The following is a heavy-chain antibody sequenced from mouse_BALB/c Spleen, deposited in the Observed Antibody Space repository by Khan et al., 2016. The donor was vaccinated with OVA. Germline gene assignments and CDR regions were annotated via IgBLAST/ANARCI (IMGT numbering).Heavy chain of an antibody. CDR2: INTYIGEP. Sequence: QIQLVQSGPELKKPGETVKISCKASGYTFTDYGMNWVKQAPGKGLKWMGWINTYIGEPTYADDFKGRFAFSLETSASTAYLEINNLKNEDTATYFCSRSPTCFAYWGQGTLVTVSA. V-gene: IGHV9-3-1*01. CDR3: SRSPTCFAY. CDR1: GYTFTDYG. J-gene: IGHJ3*01.